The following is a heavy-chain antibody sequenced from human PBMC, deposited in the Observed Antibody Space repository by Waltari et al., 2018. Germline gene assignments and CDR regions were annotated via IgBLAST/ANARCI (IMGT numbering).Heavy chain of an antibody. CDR2: ISYSGDI. CDR3: ATYVGASVGTAAFDV. V-gene: IGHV4-39*01. CDR1: GGSILSTRHT. Sequence: QLHLQGSGPGLVKPSESLSLTCSDSGGSILSTRHTCGCIRQPPGKGLEWTGTISYSGDIYNHPSLKSRLTISVDTSKNQFSLKLLSVTAADTALYYCATYVGASVGTAAFDVWGQGTMVTVSS. J-gene: IGHJ3*01. D-gene: IGHD1-1*01.